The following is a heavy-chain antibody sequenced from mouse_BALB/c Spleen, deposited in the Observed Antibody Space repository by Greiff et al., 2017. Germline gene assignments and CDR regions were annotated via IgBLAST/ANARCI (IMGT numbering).Heavy chain of an antibody. CDR2: IWSGGST. D-gene: IGHD2-4*01. CDR1: GFSLTSYG. CDR3: ARSGYDYDERGFFDY. Sequence: QVQLQQSGPGLVQPSQSLSITCTVSGFSLTSYGVHWVRQSPGKGLEWLGVIWSGGSTDYNAAFISRLSISKDNSKSQVFFQMNSLQANDTAIYYCARSGYDYDERGFFDYWGQGTTLTVSS. V-gene: IGHV2-2*02. J-gene: IGHJ2*01.